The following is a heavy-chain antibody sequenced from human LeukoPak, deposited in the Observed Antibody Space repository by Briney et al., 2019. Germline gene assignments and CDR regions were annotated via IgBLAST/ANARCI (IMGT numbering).Heavy chain of an antibody. J-gene: IGHJ4*02. D-gene: IGHD1-1*01. CDR3: ARYPERFDY. CDR1: GGSISSYY. V-gene: IGHV4-59*01. CDR2: IYYSGSN. Sequence: SETLSLTCTVSGGSISSYYWSWIRQPPGTGLAWIGYIYYSGSNHYNPSLKSRVTIPVDTSRNQFSLKLSSVTAADTAVYYCARYPERFDYWGQGTLVTVSS.